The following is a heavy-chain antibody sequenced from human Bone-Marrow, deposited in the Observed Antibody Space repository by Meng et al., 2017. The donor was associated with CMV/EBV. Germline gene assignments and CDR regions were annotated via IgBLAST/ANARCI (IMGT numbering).Heavy chain of an antibody. CDR2: IRSKGNSYAA. CDR1: GFTFSDSG. J-gene: IGHJ3*01. D-gene: IGHD4/OR15-4a*01. Sequence: GESLKISCAASGFTFSDSGVHWVRQASGRGLEWVGRIRSKGNSYAAAYAASVRGRFTVSRDDSKNTAYLQMNSLKTEDTAVYYCARLEEATMVIQAFEVWGQGTMVTVSS. CDR3: ARLEEATMVIQAFEV. V-gene: IGHV3-73*01.